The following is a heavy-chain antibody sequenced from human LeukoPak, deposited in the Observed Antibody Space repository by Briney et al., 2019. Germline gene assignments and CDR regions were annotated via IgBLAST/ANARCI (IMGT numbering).Heavy chain of an antibody. CDR2: ISYDGSNK. CDR3: ARDPYSSSWYYFDY. J-gene: IGHJ4*02. CDR1: GFTFSSYA. V-gene: IGHV3-30-3*01. Sequence: GGSLRLSCAASGFTFSSYAMHWVRQAPGKGLEWVAVISYDGSNKYYPDSVKGRFTISRDNSKNTLYLQMNSLRAEDTAVYYCARDPYSSSWYYFDYWGQGTLVTVSS. D-gene: IGHD6-13*01.